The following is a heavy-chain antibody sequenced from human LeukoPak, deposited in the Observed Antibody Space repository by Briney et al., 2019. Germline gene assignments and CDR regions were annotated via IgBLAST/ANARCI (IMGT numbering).Heavy chain of an antibody. CDR2: IYNSGST. CDR1: GCSVSSYY. V-gene: IGHV4-4*07. J-gene: IGHJ6*03. Sequence: SETLSLTCTASGCSVSSYYRSWIRQPAGKGLEWIGRIYNSGSTNYNPSLKSRVTMSVDSSKNQFSLKLGSVTAADTAVYYCARSANFYYMDVWGKGTTVTVSS. CDR3: ARSANFYYMDV.